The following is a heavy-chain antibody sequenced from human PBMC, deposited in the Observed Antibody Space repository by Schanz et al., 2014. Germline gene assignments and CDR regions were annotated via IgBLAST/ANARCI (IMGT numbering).Heavy chain of an antibody. J-gene: IGHJ4*02. CDR1: GFTFSTYA. CDR3: AKQIHYDILTVTRN. Sequence: EADLVESGGGLIQRGESLRLSCSASGFTFSTYAMSWVRQAPGKGLEWVSAISGSGGSTYYADSVKGRFTISRDNSKNTLYLQMNSLRAEDTAVYYCAKQIHYDILTVTRNWGQGTLVTVSS. CDR2: ISGSGGST. V-gene: IGHV3-23*04. D-gene: IGHD3-9*01.